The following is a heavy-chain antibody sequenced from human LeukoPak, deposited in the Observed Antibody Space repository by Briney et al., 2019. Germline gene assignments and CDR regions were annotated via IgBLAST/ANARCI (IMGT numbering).Heavy chain of an antibody. CDR1: GFTFNNYA. V-gene: IGHV3-23*01. CDR2: ISSGGST. CDR3: AKDTYSTSPYYFDY. J-gene: IGHJ4*02. D-gene: IGHD1-26*01. Sequence: GGSLRLSCAAAGFTFNNYAMSWVRQAPGKGLKWVSGISSGGSTYYAGSVKGRFTTSRDNSKNTLYLQMNSLRAEDTAVYYCAKDTYSTSPYYFDYWGQGTLVTVSS.